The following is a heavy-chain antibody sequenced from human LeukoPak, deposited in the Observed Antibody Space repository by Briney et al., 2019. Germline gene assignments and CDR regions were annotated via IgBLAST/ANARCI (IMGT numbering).Heavy chain of an antibody. V-gene: IGHV3-7*01. CDR1: GFTFSSYW. CDR2: IKQDGSEE. D-gene: IGHD2-15*01. CDR3: ARVGAARFYYYYMDV. Sequence: PGGSLRLSCAASGFTFSSYWMSWVRQAPGKGLEWVANIKQDGSEEYYMDSLKGRFTVFRDNAQNSLYLQINSLTAGDTAVYYCARVGAARFYYYYMDVWGKGTTVTVSS. J-gene: IGHJ6*03.